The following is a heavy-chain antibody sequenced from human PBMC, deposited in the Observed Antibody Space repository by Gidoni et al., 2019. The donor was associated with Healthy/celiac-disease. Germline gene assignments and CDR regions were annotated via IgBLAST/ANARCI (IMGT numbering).Heavy chain of an antibody. Sequence: EVQLVESGGGLVKPGGSLRLSCAASGFTFSSYSMNWVRQAPGKGLEWVSSISSSSSYIYYADSMKGRFTISRDNAKNSLYLQMNSLRAEDTAVYYCARDLVDTAMVPGYYGMDVWGQGTTVTVSS. V-gene: IGHV3-21*01. CDR1: GFTFSSYS. J-gene: IGHJ6*02. D-gene: IGHD5-18*01. CDR2: ISSSSSYI. CDR3: ARDLVDTAMVPGYYGMDV.